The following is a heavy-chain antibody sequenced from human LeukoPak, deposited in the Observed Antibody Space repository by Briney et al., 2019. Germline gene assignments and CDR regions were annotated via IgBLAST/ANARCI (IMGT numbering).Heavy chain of an antibody. J-gene: IGHJ6*02. CDR3: ARDRDIVVVPALNDYYYYGMDV. CDR1: GFTFSSYV. Sequence: GRSLRLSCAASGFTFSSYVMHWVRQAPGKGLEWVAVIWYNGRNKYYADSVKGRFTISRDNSKNTLFLQMNTLRAEDTAVYYCARDRDIVVVPALNDYYYYGMDVWGQGTTVTVSS. D-gene: IGHD2-2*01. CDR2: IWYNGRNK. V-gene: IGHV3-33*01.